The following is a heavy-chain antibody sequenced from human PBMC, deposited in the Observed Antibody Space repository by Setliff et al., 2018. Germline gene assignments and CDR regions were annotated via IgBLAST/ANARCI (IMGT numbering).Heavy chain of an antibody. D-gene: IGHD6-13*01. CDR2: LSWRGDNI. J-gene: IGHJ4*02. CDR3: ARGRPLYSSPVDY. Sequence: RPGGSLSLSCLASGFTFDDYGMSWVRQAPGKGLEWVSGLSWRGDNIGYADSVKGRFTISRDNAKNSLYLQMTSLRAEDTALYYCARGRPLYSSPVDYWGQGTLVTVSS. CDR1: GFTFDDYG. V-gene: IGHV3-20*04.